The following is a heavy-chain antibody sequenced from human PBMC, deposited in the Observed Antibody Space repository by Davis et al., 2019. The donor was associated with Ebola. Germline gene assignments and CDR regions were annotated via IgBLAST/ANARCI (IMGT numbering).Heavy chain of an antibody. J-gene: IGHJ4*02. V-gene: IGHV1-18*01. CDR1: GYIFTSYG. Sequence: ASVKVSCKASGYIFTSYGINWIRQAPGQGLEWMGWIGIYNLKTHYAQKFQGRVSLTTDTTSTAYMELWSLTSDDTAVYYCARGSENYCIGTTCYLSEADFWGQGTQVTVSS. CDR3: ARGSENYCIGTTCYLSEADF. CDR2: IGIYNLKT. D-gene: IGHD2-2*01.